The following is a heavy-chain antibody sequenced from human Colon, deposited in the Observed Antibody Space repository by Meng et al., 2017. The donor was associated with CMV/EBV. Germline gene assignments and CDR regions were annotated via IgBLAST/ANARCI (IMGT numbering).Heavy chain of an antibody. CDR2: IYWDDGK. V-gene: IGHV2-5*02. CDR1: GFSLNTYEVG. D-gene: IGHD2-2*01. CDR3: AHKSLPAAFFDY. Sequence: QITLKESGPPLVKPTQTLTLTCTFSGFSLNTYEVGVGWFRQPPGKAPEWLALIYWDDGKRYRSSLGNRLTLTHDASKNQVVLTMTDMDPVDTATYYCAHKSLPAAFFDYWSQGTLVTVSS. J-gene: IGHJ4*02.